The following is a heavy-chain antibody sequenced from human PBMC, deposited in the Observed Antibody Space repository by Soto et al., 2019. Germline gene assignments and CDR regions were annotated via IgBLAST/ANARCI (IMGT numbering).Heavy chain of an antibody. CDR1: GYTFINSA. J-gene: IGHJ4*02. V-gene: IGHV1-18*01. CDR3: ARDKSSGVLAF. CDR2: ISPYNGNT. D-gene: IGHD3-22*01. Sequence: ASVKVSCKATGYTFINSAIAWVRQAPGQGLEWMGWISPYNGNTNYAQSVQGRVTITTDTSTSTAYMEIRSLRFDDTAVYYCARDKSSGVLAFWGQGTLVTV.